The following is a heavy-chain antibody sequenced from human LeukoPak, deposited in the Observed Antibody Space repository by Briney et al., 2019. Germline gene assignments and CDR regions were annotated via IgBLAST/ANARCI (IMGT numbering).Heavy chain of an antibody. CDR3: ARESAGGWYWGYYYGMDV. CDR2: ISYDGSNK. V-gene: IGHV3-30-3*01. CDR1: GFTFSSYA. Sequence: GGSLRLSCAASGFTFSSYAMHWVRQAPGKGLEWVAVISYDGSNKYYADSVKGRFTISRDNSKNTLYLQMNSLRAEDTAVYYCARESAGGWYWGYYYGMDVWCQGTTVTVSS. J-gene: IGHJ6*02. D-gene: IGHD6-19*01.